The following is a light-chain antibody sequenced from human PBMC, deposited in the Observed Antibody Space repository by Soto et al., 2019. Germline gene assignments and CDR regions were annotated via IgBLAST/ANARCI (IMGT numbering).Light chain of an antibody. CDR2: DAS. Sequence: EIVLTQSPATLSLSPGERATLSCRASQSVSSYLAWYQQKPGQAPRLLIYDASNRATGIPARCSGSGSGTDFTLTISSLEPEDFAVYYCQQRSNWPPGFTFGGGTKVDIK. J-gene: IGKJ4*01. CDR1: QSVSSY. V-gene: IGKV3-11*01. CDR3: QQRSNWPPGFT.